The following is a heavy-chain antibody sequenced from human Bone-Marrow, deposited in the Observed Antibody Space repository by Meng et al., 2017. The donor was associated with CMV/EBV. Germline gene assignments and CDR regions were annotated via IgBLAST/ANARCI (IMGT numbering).Heavy chain of an antibody. CDR2: IIPILGIA. D-gene: IGHD3-3*01. V-gene: IGHV1-69*10. J-gene: IGHJ6*02. CDR3: ARGYDYDFWSGYLPPGGGDYYYYCGMDV. CDR1: GGTFSSYA. Sequence: SVKVSCKASGGTFSSYAISWVRQAPGQGLEWMGGIIPILGIANYAQKFQGRVTITADKSTSTAYMELSSLRSEDTAVYYCARGYDYDFWSGYLPPGGGDYYYYCGMDVWGQGTTVTVSS.